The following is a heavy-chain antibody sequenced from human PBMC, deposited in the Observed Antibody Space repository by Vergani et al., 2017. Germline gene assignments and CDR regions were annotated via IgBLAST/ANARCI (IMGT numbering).Heavy chain of an antibody. D-gene: IGHD3-3*01. Sequence: QVQLVQSGAEVKKPGSSVKVSCKASGGTFSSYTISWVRQAPGQGLEWMGRIIPILGIANYAQKFQGRVTITADKSTSTAYMELRSLRSDDTAVYYCARAGVLRFLEWDTNPAMDVWGQGTTVTVSS. CDR1: GGTFSSYT. J-gene: IGHJ6*02. CDR3: ARAGVLRFLEWDTNPAMDV. CDR2: IIPILGIA. V-gene: IGHV1-69*02.